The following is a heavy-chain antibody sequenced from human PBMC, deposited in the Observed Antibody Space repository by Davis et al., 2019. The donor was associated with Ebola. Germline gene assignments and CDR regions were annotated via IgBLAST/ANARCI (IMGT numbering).Heavy chain of an antibody. Sequence: ETLSLTCAVYGGSFSGYYWSWIRQPPGKGLEWVSAITSSGSSTYYADSVKGRFTISRDNSKNTVFLQMTSLRAEDTAVYYCAKRTAGSQAFVDYWGQGTLVTVSS. J-gene: IGHJ4*02. D-gene: IGHD1-1*01. CDR3: AKRTAGSQAFVDY. V-gene: IGHV3-23*01. CDR1: GGSFSGYY. CDR2: ITSSGSST.